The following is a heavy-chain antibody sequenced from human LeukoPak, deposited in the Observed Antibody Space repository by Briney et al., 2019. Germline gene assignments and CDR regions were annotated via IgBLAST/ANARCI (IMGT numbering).Heavy chain of an antibody. CDR1: GYTFTSYG. Sequence: GASVKVSCQASGYTFTSYGISWVRQAPGQGLEWMGWISAYNGNTNYAQKLQGRVTMTTDTSTNPAYLEPKRLKSDDKVVYYCARDWLGYCSSLPYYYYYGMDVWGQGTTVTVSS. CDR2: ISAYNGNT. D-gene: IGHD2-15*01. V-gene: IGHV1-18*01. J-gene: IGHJ6*02. CDR3: ARDWLGYCSSLPYYYYYGMDV.